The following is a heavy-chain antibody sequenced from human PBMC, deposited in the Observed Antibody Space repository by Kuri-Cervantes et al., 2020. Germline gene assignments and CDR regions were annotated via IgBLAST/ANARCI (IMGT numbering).Heavy chain of an antibody. CDR3: TRDYRSSSHYYYYYMDV. CDR1: GFTFGDYA. Sequence: GGSLRLSCTASGFTFGDYAMSWVRQAPGKGLEWVGFIRSKAYGGTTEYAASVKGRFTISRDDSKNIAYLQISNLKTEDTAVYYCTRDYRSSSHYYYYYMDVWGKGTTVTVSS. D-gene: IGHD6-6*01. CDR2: IRSKAYGGTT. J-gene: IGHJ6*03. V-gene: IGHV3-49*04.